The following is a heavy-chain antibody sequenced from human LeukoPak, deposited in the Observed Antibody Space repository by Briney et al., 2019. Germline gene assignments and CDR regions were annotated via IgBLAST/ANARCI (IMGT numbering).Heavy chain of an antibody. J-gene: IGHJ3*02. D-gene: IGHD3-22*01. Sequence: SQTLSLTCTVSGGSISSGGYYWSWIRQPPGKGLEWIGYIYHSGSTYYNPSLKSRVTISVDTSKTQFSLKLSSVTAADTAVYYCARVSPPYFYDTSGSPWEIWGQGTMVTVSS. V-gene: IGHV4-30-2*05. CDR3: ARVSPPYFYDTSGSPWEI. CDR2: IYHSGST. CDR1: GGSISSGGYY.